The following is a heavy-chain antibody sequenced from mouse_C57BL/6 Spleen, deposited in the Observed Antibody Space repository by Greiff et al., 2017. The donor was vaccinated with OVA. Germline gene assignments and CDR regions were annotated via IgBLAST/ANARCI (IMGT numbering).Heavy chain of an antibody. CDR3: ASTGDAMDY. Sequence: QVHVKQSGPELVKPGASVKISCKASGYAFSSSWMNWVKQRPGKGLEWIGRIYPGDGDTNYNGKFKGKATLTADKSSSTAYMQLSSLTSEDSAVYFCASTGDAMDYWGQGTSVTVSS. CDR2: IYPGDGDT. J-gene: IGHJ4*01. V-gene: IGHV1-82*01. CDR1: GYAFSSSW.